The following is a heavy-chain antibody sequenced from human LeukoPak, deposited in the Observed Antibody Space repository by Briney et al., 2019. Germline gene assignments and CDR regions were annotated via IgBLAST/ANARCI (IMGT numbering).Heavy chain of an antibody. J-gene: IGHJ5*02. V-gene: IGHV3-23*01. Sequence: PGGSLRLSCAASGFTFSSHSMNWVRQAPGKGLEWVSAISGSGGSTYYADSVKGRFTISRDNSKNTLYLQMNSLRAEDTAVYYCAKDQHGLLWFGEFPWGQGTLVTVSS. CDR1: GFTFSSHS. CDR2: ISGSGGST. D-gene: IGHD3-10*01. CDR3: AKDQHGLLWFGEFP.